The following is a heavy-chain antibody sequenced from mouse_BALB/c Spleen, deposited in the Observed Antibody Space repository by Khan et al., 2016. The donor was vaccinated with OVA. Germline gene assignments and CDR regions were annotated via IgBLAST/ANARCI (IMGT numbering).Heavy chain of an antibody. CDR1: GYTFTDYY. Sequence: QVQLQQSGAELARPGASVKLSCKASGYTFTDYYINWVKQRTGQGLDWIGEISPGSGDTYYNEKFKGKATLTADKSSSTAYMPLSSLTSQASAVYFCACTNSIGYCFAYWGRGSLVTVFA. CDR3: ACTNSIGYCFAY. J-gene: IGHJ3*01. D-gene: IGHD1-2*01. CDR2: ISPGSGDT. V-gene: IGHV1-77*01.